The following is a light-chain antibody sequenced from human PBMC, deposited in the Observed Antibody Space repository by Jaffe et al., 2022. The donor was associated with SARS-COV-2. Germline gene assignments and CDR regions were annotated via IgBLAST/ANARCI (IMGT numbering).Light chain of an antibody. CDR1: SSDVGGYNY. Sequence: QSALTQPPSASGSPGQSVTISCTGTSSDVGGYNYVSWYQQHPGKAPKLMIYEVSKRPSGVPDRFSGSKSGNTASLTVSGLQAEDEADYFCSSYAVTTGVVFGGGTKVTVL. V-gene: IGLV2-8*01. J-gene: IGLJ2*01. CDR3: SSYAVTTGVV. CDR2: EVS.